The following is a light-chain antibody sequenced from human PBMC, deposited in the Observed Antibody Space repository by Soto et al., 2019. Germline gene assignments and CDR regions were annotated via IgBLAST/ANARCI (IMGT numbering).Light chain of an antibody. CDR1: QSLSTW. Sequence: DIQMTQSPSTLSSSVGDRVTITCRASQSLSTWLAGYQQKPGQAPKLLIYDASSLETGVPSRFIGSGTATEFTLTISSLQPDDFEPYYCQQYNTSWTFGQGTKVEIK. CDR2: DAS. CDR3: QQYNTSWT. V-gene: IGKV1-5*01. J-gene: IGKJ1*01.